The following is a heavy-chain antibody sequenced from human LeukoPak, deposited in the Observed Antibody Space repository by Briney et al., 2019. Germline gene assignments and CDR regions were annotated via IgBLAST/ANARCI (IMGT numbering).Heavy chain of an antibody. CDR3: ARPLYGSFDY. V-gene: IGHV3-48*03. D-gene: IGHD3-10*01. J-gene: IGHJ4*02. CDR2: ISSSGSTI. CDR1: GFTFSSYE. Sequence: PGGSLRLSCAASGFTFSSYEMNWVRQAPGKGLEWVSYISSSGSTIYYADSVKGRFTISRDNAKNSLYLQMNSLRAEDTAVYYCARPLYGSFDYWGQGTLVTVSS.